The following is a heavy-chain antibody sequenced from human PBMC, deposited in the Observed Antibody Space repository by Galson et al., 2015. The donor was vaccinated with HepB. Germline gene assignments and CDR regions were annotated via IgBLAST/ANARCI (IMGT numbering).Heavy chain of an antibody. Sequence: TLSLTCTVSGGSISSYYWSWIRQPPGKGLEWIGYIYYSGSTNYNPSLKSRVTISVDTSKNQFSLKLSSVTAADTAVYYCASCPYCGGDSIGFDPWGQGTLVTVSS. CDR1: GGSISSYY. D-gene: IGHD2-21*02. J-gene: IGHJ5*02. CDR3: ASCPYCGGDSIGFDP. V-gene: IGHV4-59*01. CDR2: IYYSGST.